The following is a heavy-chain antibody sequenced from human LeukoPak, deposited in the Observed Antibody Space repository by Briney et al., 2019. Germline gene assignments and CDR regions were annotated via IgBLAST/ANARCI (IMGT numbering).Heavy chain of an antibody. V-gene: IGHV1-18*01. CDR1: GYTNPNYG. J-gene: IGHJ6*03. CDR3: ASPARGDFFYYYMDV. CDR2: ISIYNGNT. Sequence: GASVKVSCKISGYTNPNYGVTWVRQAPGQGLEWMGWISIYNGNTQYAPRFQGRVTLTRDTSTTTVCMDLRSLTSDDTAVYYCASPARGDFFYYYMDVWGKGTSVIVSS. D-gene: IGHD2/OR15-2a*01.